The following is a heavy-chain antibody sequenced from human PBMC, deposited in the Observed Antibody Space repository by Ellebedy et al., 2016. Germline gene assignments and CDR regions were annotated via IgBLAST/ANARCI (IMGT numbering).Heavy chain of an antibody. J-gene: IGHJ4*02. V-gene: IGHV3-74*01. CDR2: INNDGSST. Sequence: HTGGSLRLSCAASRVTFRSYWMHWVRHAPGEGLVWVARINNDGSSTNYADSVKGRFTISRDNAENILYLQMNSLRVEDTALYYCAGDLDVWGQGILVTVSS. D-gene: IGHD3-3*01. CDR3: AGDLDV. CDR1: RVTFRSYW.